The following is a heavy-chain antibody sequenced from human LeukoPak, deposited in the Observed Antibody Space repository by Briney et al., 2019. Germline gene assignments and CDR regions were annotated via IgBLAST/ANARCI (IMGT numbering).Heavy chain of an antibody. CDR1: GGSISSYY. CDR3: ARGIQLWLYAFDI. CDR2: IYYSGST. Sequence: SETLSLTCTVSGGSISSYYWSWIRQPPGKGLEWIGYIYYSGSTNYNPSLKSRVTISVDTSKSQFSLKLSSVTAADTAVYYCARGIQLWLYAFDIWGQGTMVTVSS. V-gene: IGHV4-59*01. J-gene: IGHJ3*02. D-gene: IGHD5-18*01.